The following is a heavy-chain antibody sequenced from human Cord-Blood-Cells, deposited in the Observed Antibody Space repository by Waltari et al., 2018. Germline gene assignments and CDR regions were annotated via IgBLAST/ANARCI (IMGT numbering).Heavy chain of an antibody. Sequence: SVKVSCKASGYTFTSYGISWVRQAPGQGLEWMGWISAYNGNTNYAQKLQGRVTMTTDTSMSTAYMELRSLRSDDTAVYYCARTASIVVVPAAIAIDYWGQGTLVTVSS. V-gene: IGHV1-18*04. CDR1: GYTFTSYG. CDR3: ARTASIVVVPAAIAIDY. D-gene: IGHD2-2*02. CDR2: ISAYNGNT. J-gene: IGHJ4*02.